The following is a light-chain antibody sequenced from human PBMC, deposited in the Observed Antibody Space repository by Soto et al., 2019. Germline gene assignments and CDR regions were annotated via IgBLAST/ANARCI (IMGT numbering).Light chain of an antibody. V-gene: IGKV1D-8*03. CDR1: QGISSY. CDR3: QQYESYSPWT. J-gene: IGKJ1*01. Sequence: VIWMTQSPSLLSASTGDRVTISCRMSQGISSYLAWYQQKPGKAPELLIYDASSLESGVPSRFSGSGSGTEFTLTISNLQPDDFATYYCQQYESYSPWTFGQGTKVDIK. CDR2: DAS.